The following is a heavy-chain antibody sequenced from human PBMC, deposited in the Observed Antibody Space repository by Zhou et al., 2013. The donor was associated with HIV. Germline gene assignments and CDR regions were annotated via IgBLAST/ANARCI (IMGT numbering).Heavy chain of an antibody. CDR3: ARLIFDRSDY. V-gene: IGHV1-18*01. D-gene: IGHD3-16*01. CDR1: GDTSTSHT. J-gene: IGHJ4*02. CDR2: ISGDNGKT. Sequence: QVQLVQSGAEMKRPGSSVRVSCKTSGDTSTSHTVSWVRQVPGHGLEWMGWISGDNGKTKYAQKFQGRVSMTTDTSTSTAYMEVRSLRSDDTAVYYCARLIFDRSDYWGQGTLVTVSS.